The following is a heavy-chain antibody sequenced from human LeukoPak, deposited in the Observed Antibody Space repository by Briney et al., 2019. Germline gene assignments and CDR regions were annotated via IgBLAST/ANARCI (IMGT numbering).Heavy chain of an antibody. CDR1: GFTVSSTY. V-gene: IGHV3-53*01. J-gene: IGHJ4*02. CDR3: AGRHCSGGGCYFAGADPFDY. D-gene: IGHD2-15*01. CDR2: IYSGGNI. Sequence: GGSLRLSCAASGFTVSSTYMRWVRQAPGKGLEWVSVIYSGGNIYYIESVKGRFTISRDTSKNTLYLQMNSLRAEDTAVYFCAGRHCSGGGCYFAGADPFDYWGQGTLATVSS.